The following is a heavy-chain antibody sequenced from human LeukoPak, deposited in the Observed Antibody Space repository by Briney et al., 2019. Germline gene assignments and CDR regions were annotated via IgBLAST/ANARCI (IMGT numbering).Heavy chain of an antibody. CDR2: INPSGGST. V-gene: IGHV1-46*01. D-gene: IGHD2-15*01. Sequence: ASVKVSCKASGYTFTSYYVHWVRQAPGQGLEWMGIINPSGGSTSYAQKFQGRVTMTRDTSISTAYMELSRLRSDDTAVYYCARDRCSGGSCQTFDYWGQGTLVTVSS. CDR1: GYTFTSYY. CDR3: ARDRCSGGSCQTFDY. J-gene: IGHJ4*02.